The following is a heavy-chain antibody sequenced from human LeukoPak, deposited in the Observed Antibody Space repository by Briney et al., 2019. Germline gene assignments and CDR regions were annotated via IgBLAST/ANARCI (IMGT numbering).Heavy chain of an antibody. Sequence: SETLSLTCAVYGGSFSGYYWSWIRQPPGKGLEWIGEINHNGSTNYNPSLKSRVTISVDTSKNQFSLKLSSVTAADTAVYYCARGALVGGAHFDYWGQGTLVTVSS. V-gene: IGHV4-34*01. CDR2: INHNGST. CDR3: ARGALVGGAHFDY. D-gene: IGHD3-10*01. J-gene: IGHJ4*02. CDR1: GGSFSGYY.